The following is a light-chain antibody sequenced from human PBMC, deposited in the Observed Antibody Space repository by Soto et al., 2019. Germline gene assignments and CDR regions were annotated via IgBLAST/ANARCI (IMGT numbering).Light chain of an antibody. CDR3: QQHINWPLP. Sequence: VLPESQATLSFSPGTSSTPYGRASQNISSYLIWYQQKPGQATRLLIYEAYNRATGIPARFSGSGSGADVTLTTSSLEPEEGARYYCQQHINWPLPFGGGPK. CDR1: QNISSY. J-gene: IGKJ4*02. V-gene: IGKV3-11*01. CDR2: EAY.